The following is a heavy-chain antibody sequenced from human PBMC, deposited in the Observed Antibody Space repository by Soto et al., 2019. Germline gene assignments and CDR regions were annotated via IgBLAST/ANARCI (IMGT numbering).Heavy chain of an antibody. D-gene: IGHD2-2*01. Sequence: SSETPSPTCAGSGFSISSGYYWGWTRQPPGKGLEWIGSIYHSGSTYYNPSLKSRVTISVDTSKNQFSLKLSSVTAADTAVYYCARDAGIVVVPQDYGLDVWGQGTTVTVSS. V-gene: IGHV4-38-2*02. CDR3: ARDAGIVVVPQDYGLDV. J-gene: IGHJ6*02. CDR2: IYHSGST. CDR1: GFSISSGYY.